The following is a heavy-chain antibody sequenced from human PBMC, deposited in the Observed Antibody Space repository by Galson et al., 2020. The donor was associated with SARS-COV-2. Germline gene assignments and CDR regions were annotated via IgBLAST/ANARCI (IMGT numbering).Heavy chain of an antibody. D-gene: IGHD6-19*01. V-gene: IGHV4-34*01. CDR3: ARGGGSGWFR. CDR2: IVSGGSP. CDR1: GGSLRGFY. J-gene: IGHJ4*02. Sequence: SETLSLTCAIYGGSLRGFYWSWIRQPPGKGLEWIGEIVSGGSPKYNPSLKSRVTISIDTSKKQFSLKVMSVTAADTAIYFCARGGGSGWFRWGQGTLVTVSS.